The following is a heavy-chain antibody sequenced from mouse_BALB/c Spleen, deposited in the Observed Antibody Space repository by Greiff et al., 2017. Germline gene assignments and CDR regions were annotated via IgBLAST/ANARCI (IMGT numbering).Heavy chain of an antibody. CDR2: IRLKSNNYAT. Sequence: EVMLVESGGGLVQPGGSMKLSCVASGFTFSNYWMNWVRQSPEKGLEWVAEIRLKSNNYATHYAESVKGRFTISRDDSKSSVYLQMNNLRAEDTGIYYCTLITTYAMDYWGQGTSVTVSS. J-gene: IGHJ4*01. V-gene: IGHV6-6*02. D-gene: IGHD1-2*01. CDR3: TLITTYAMDY. CDR1: GFTFSNYW.